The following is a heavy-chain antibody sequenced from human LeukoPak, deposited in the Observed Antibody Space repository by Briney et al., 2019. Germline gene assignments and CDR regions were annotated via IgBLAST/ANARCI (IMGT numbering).Heavy chain of an antibody. V-gene: IGHV3-23*01. CDR1: GFTFSSYA. Sequence: GGSLRLSCAASGFTFSSYAMSWVRQAPGRGLEWVSAISGSGGSTYYADSVKGRFTISRDNSKNTLYLQMNSLRAEDTAVYYCAKDIGSDDSSGYYYSLFDYWGQGTLVTVSS. D-gene: IGHD3-22*01. CDR2: ISGSGGST. CDR3: AKDIGSDDSSGYYYSLFDY. J-gene: IGHJ4*02.